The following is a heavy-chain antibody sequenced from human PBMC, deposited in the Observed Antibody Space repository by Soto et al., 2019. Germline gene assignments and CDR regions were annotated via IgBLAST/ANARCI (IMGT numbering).Heavy chain of an antibody. Sequence: PGGSLRLSCAVSGFTISSYDMNWVRQAQGRGLEWVSLIYTDGSTNYADSVKGRFTVSRDNSKNTLFLQMNNLGVEDTAVYYCARDFVRNSSSWYAFDIWGQGTMVTVSS. J-gene: IGHJ3*02. CDR2: IYTDGST. D-gene: IGHD6-13*01. CDR3: ARDFVRNSSSWYAFDI. CDR1: GFTISSYD. V-gene: IGHV3-66*01.